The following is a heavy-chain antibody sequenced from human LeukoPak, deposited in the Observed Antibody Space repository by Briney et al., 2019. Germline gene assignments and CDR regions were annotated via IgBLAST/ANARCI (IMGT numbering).Heavy chain of an antibody. Sequence: GASVKVSCEASGYSFTIYYLHWLRQAPGQGLEWMGWINPDTGGTFYAQKFKGRVTISRDTSISTAYMEVNRLTSDDTAVYYCARDLQQLKHIWFDPWGQGTLVTVSS. CDR2: INPDTGGT. V-gene: IGHV1-2*02. J-gene: IGHJ5*02. CDR3: ARDLQQLKHIWFDP. CDR1: GYSFTIYY. D-gene: IGHD6-13*01.